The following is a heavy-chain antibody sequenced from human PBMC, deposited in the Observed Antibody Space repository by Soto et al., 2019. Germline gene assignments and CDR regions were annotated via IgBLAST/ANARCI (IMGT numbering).Heavy chain of an antibody. D-gene: IGHD3-22*01. CDR1: GYTFTSYG. CDR3: ARGSQWDSSGYFGYFDY. CDR2: ISAYNGNT. J-gene: IGHJ4*02. V-gene: IGHV1-18*04. Sequence: ASVKVSCKASGYTFTSYGISWVRQAPGQGLEWMGWISAYNGNTNYAQKLQGRVTMTTDTSTSTAYMELRSLRSDDTAVYYCARGSQWDSSGYFGYFDYWGQGTPVTVSS.